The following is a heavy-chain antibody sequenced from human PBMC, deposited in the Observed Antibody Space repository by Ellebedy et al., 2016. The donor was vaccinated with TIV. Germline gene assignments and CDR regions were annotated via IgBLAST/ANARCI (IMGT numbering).Heavy chain of an antibody. Sequence: GESLKISCAASGFTFSRHAMTSVRQAPGKGLEWVAVIGGSGITTFYADSVKGRFIISRDNSKSTLYLQMNSLRAEDTAMYYCARDPNEEYVNDFWGQGVLVTVSS. CDR1: GFTFSRHA. V-gene: IGHV3-23*01. J-gene: IGHJ4*02. D-gene: IGHD2/OR15-2a*01. CDR2: IGGSGITT. CDR3: ARDPNEEYVNDF.